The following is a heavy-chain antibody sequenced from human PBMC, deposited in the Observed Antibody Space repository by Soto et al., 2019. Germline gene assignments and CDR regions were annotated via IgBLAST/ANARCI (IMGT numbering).Heavy chain of an antibody. D-gene: IGHD4-4*01. CDR1: GFTFRNSG. Sequence: QVNLVQSGGGLVQPGRSLRLSCEASGFTFRNSGMEWIRQAPGKGLEWVARIWYDGSSQYYADSVKGRFTISRDNSKNTLYMEMNSVRVEDTAVYYCARDMDSNYDGMDVWGQGTKVIVSS. V-gene: IGHV3-33*01. J-gene: IGHJ6*02. CDR2: IWYDGSSQ. CDR3: ARDMDSNYDGMDV.